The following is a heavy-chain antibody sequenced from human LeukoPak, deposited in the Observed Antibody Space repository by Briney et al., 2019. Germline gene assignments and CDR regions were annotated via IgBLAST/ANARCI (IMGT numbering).Heavy chain of an antibody. CDR3: ARKDYGDHRGFDY. J-gene: IGHJ4*02. CDR1: GFTFSSYG. V-gene: IGHV3-21*01. Sequence: GGSLRLSCAASGFTFSSYGMHWVRQAPGKGLEWVSSISSSSSYIYYADSVKGRFTISRDNAKNSLYLQMNSLRAEDTAVYYCARKDYGDHRGFDYWGQGTLVTVSS. D-gene: IGHD4-17*01. CDR2: ISSSSSYI.